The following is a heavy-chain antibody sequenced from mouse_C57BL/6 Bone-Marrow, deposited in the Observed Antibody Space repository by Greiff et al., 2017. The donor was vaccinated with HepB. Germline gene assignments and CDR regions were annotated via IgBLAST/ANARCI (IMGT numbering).Heavy chain of an antibody. J-gene: IGHJ1*03. CDR1: GYTFTSYW. D-gene: IGHD1-1*01. Sequence: VQLQQPGAELVKPGASVKLSCKASGYTFTSYWMHWVKQRPGQGLEWIGMIHPNSGSTNYNEKFKSKATLTVDKSSSTAYMQLSSLTSEDSAVYYCARRGYGSSYNFDVWGTGTTVTVSS. CDR3: ARRGYGSSYNFDV. V-gene: IGHV1-64*01. CDR2: IHPNSGST.